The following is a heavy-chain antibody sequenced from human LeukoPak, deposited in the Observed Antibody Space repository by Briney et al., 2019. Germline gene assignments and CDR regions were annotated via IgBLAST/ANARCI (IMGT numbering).Heavy chain of an antibody. CDR1: GGSISSYY. J-gene: IGHJ4*02. CDR3: ARCLGDGYNYYFDY. V-gene: IGHV4-4*07. CDR2: IYTSGST. D-gene: IGHD5-24*01. Sequence: PSETLSLTCTVSGGSISSYYWSWIQQPAGKGLEWIGRIYTSGSTNYNPSLKSRVTISVDTSKNQFSLKLSSVTAADTAVYYCARCLGDGYNYYFDYWGQGTLVTVSS.